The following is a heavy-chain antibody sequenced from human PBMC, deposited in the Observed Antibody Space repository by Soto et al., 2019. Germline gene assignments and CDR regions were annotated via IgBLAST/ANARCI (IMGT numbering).Heavy chain of an antibody. V-gene: IGHV3-23*01. CDR3: AKDQLLYSSYYFDY. CDR1: GCTFSSYA. Sequence: GGFLRLSCAASGCTFSSYARSWVRQAPGKGLEWVSAISGSGGSTYYADSVKGRFTISRDNSKNTLYLQMNSLRAEDTAVYYCAKDQLLYSSYYFDYWGQGTLVTVSS. J-gene: IGHJ4*02. CDR2: ISGSGGST. D-gene: IGHD3-16*01.